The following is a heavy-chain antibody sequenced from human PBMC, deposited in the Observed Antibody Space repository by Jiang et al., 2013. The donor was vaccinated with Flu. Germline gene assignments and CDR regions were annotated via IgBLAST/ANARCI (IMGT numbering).Heavy chain of an antibody. CDR2: TYYRSKWYN. J-gene: IGHJ5*02. Sequence: QTLSLTCAISGDSVSSNSAAWNWIRQSPSRGLEWLGRTYYRSKWYNDYAVSVKSRITINPDTSKNQFSLQLNSVTPEDTAVYYCARATYYYGSGSYTPFDPWGQGTLVTVSS. CDR3: ARATYYYGSGSYTPFDP. D-gene: IGHD3-10*01. V-gene: IGHV6-1*01. CDR1: GDSVSSNSAA.